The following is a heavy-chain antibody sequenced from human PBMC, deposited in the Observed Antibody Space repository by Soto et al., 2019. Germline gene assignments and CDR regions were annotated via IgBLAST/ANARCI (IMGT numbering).Heavy chain of an antibody. CDR1: GGSFSGYY. V-gene: IGHV4-34*01. Sequence: TLSLTCAVYGGSFSGYYWSWIRQPPGKGLEWIGEINHSGSTNYNPSLKSRVTISVDTSKNQFSLKLSSVTAADTAVYYCARFLPYYDSSGYYLYYFDYWGQGTLVTVSS. CDR2: INHSGST. J-gene: IGHJ4*02. CDR3: ARFLPYYDSSGYYLYYFDY. D-gene: IGHD3-22*01.